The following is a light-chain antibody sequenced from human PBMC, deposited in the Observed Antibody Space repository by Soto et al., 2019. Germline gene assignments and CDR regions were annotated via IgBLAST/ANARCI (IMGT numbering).Light chain of an antibody. J-gene: IGLJ2*01. V-gene: IGLV2-14*01. CDR1: SSDVGGYNY. CDR2: DVS. CDR3: SSYTSSSTVV. Sequence: QSALTRPASVSGSPGQSITISCTGTSSDVGGYNYVSWYQQHTGKAPKLMIYDVSNRPSGVSNRFSGSKSGNTASLTISGLQAEDEADYYCSSYTSSSTVVFGGGTKLTVL.